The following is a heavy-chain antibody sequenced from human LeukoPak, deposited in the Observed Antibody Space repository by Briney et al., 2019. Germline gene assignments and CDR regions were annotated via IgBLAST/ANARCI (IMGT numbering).Heavy chain of an antibody. CDR2: IYRTADK. V-gene: IGHV2-5*01. J-gene: IGHJ4*02. CDR1: GFSRSTSGVG. CDR3: AHPQPKYSSSWYFDY. Sequence: SGPTLVNPTQTLTLTCTFSGFSRSTSGVGVGWIRQPPGKALEWLALIYRTADKRYSPSLKSRLTITKDTSKNQVVFTMTNMDPVDTATYYCAHPQPKYSSSWYFDYWGQGTLVTVSS. D-gene: IGHD6-13*01.